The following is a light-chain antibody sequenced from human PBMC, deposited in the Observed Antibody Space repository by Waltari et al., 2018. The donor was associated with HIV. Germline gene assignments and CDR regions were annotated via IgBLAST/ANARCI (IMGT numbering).Light chain of an antibody. CDR3: QQRSNWPRYT. Sequence: EIVLTQSPATLSPGERATPPCRASQSVSSYLAWYQQKPGQAPRPLIYDSSNRATGIPARFSGSGSGTDFTLTINSLEPEDFAIYYCQQRSNWPRYTFGQGTRLQIK. J-gene: IGKJ2*01. CDR1: QSVSSY. V-gene: IGKV3-11*01. CDR2: DSS.